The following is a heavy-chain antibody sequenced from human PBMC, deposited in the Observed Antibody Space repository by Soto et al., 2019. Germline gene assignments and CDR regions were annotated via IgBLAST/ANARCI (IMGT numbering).Heavy chain of an antibody. Sequence: GGSLRLSCAASEFTFSTYAMCWVRQAPGKGLEWVSSIGSGGSPTYYAGSVKGRFTISRDNSKNTLYLQMNSLRAEDTAVYYCAKGALSTYFDWGQGTLVTVSS. V-gene: IGHV3-23*01. D-gene: IGHD3-9*01. J-gene: IGHJ4*02. CDR1: EFTFSTYA. CDR3: AKGALSTYFD. CDR2: IGSGGSPT.